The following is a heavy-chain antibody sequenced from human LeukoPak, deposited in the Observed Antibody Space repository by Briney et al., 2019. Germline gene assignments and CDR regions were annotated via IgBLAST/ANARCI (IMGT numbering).Heavy chain of an antibody. CDR3: AREYDILTGSWFDP. CDR1: GFTFSSYW. D-gene: IGHD3-9*01. CDR2: IKQDGSEK. V-gene: IGHV3-7*04. J-gene: IGHJ5*02. Sequence: PGGSLRLSCAASGFTFSSYWMSWVRQAPGKGLEWVANIKQDGSEKYYVDSVKGRFTISRDNAKNSLYLQMNSLRAEDTAVYYCAREYDILTGSWFDPWGQGTLVTVSS.